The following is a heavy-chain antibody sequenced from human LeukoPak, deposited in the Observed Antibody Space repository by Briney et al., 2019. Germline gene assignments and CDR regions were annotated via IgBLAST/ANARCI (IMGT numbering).Heavy chain of an antibody. J-gene: IGHJ3*02. V-gene: IGHV4-39*01. CDR1: GGSISSFYKY. CDR2: AYYSGTT. CDR3: ARPAYRGSYYDAFDI. Sequence: SETLSLTCTVSGGSISSFYKYWGWLRQTPGQGLEWVGSAYYSGTTYYNPSLKSRVPVSVDTSKNKFSLKLNSVTAADTAVYYCARPAYRGSYYDAFDIWGQGTMVTVSS. D-gene: IGHD1-26*01.